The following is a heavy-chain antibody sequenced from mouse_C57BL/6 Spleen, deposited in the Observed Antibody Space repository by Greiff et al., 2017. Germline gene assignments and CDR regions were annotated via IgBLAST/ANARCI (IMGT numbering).Heavy chain of an antibody. CDR3: ARDGYYGDYFDY. V-gene: IGHV5-17*01. CDR2: ISSGSSTI. CDR1: GFTFSDYG. J-gene: IGHJ2*01. D-gene: IGHD2-3*01. Sequence: EVQLVESGGGLVKPGGSLKLSCAASGFTFSDYGMHWVRQAPEKGLEWVAYISSGSSTIYYADTVKGRFTISRDNAKNTLFLQMTSLRSEDTARYYCARDGYYGDYFDYRGQGTTLTVSS.